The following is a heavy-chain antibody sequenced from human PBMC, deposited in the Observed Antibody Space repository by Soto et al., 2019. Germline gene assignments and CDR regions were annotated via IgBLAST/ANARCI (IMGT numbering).Heavy chain of an antibody. CDR2: IYYSGST. CDR1: GGSISSGGYY. V-gene: IGHV4-31*03. CDR3: AREVAAAGQNPGDLVGFDP. J-gene: IGHJ5*02. D-gene: IGHD6-13*01. Sequence: SETLSLTCTVSGGSISSGGYYWSWIRQHPGKGLEWIGYIYYSGSTYYNPSLKSRVTISVDTSKNQFSLKLSSVTAVDTAVYYCAREVAAAGQNPGDLVGFDPWGQGILVTVSS.